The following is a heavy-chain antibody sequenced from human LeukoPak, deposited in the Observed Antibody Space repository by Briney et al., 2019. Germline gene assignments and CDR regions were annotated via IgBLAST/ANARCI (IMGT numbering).Heavy chain of an antibody. CDR3: AKVSRGSGFTTPLDY. CDR1: GFTVSSNS. CDR2: ISDSGDAT. V-gene: IGHV3-23*01. J-gene: IGHJ4*02. D-gene: IGHD3-22*01. Sequence: AGGSLRLSCAASGFTVSSNSMSWVRQAPGKGLEWVSAISDSGDATYYADSVKGGFTFSRDNSKNTLYLQMNSLRAEDTAVYYCAKVSRGSGFTTPLDYWGQGTLVTVSS.